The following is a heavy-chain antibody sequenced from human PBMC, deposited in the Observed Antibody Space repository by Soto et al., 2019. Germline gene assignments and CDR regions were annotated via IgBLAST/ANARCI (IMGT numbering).Heavy chain of an antibody. CDR2: INSSSSNT. CDR3: ASGGSSLNFDS. J-gene: IGHJ4*02. V-gene: IGHV3-21*01. D-gene: IGHD6-6*01. Sequence: PGGSLRLSCAASGFTFSSYSMNWVRQAPGKGLEWVSWINSSSSNTSYADSVKGRFTISRDNAKNTLYLQMNSLRAEDTAVYYCASGGSSLNFDSWGQGTLVTVSS. CDR1: GFTFSSYS.